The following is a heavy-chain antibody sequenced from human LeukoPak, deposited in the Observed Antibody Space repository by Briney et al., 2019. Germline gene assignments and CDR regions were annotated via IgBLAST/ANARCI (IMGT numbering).Heavy chain of an antibody. J-gene: IGHJ4*02. CDR3: ASSVYSGSPTKSFDY. V-gene: IGHV3-53*01. CDR2: IYSGGGT. Sequence: GGSLRLSCAASGFTVSSQYMNWVRQAPGKGLEWVSVIYSGGGTYYADSVNGRFTISRDNSKNTLYLQMNSLRADDTAVYYCASSVYSGSPTKSFDYWGQRTLVTVSS. D-gene: IGHD3-10*01. CDR1: GFTVSSQY.